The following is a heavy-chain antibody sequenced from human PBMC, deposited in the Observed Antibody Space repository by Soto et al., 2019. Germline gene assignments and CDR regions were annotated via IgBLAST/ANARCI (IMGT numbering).Heavy chain of an antibody. CDR3: ARVGYYYDSSGPFDP. J-gene: IGHJ5*02. CDR1: GGSISGYY. Sequence: SETLTLTCSVSGGSISGYYWSWIRQPPGKGLECLGYIYYTGSTSYNPSLKSRVTISVDTSKNQFSLKLSSVTASDTALYYCARVGYYYDSSGPFDPWGQGTLVTVSS. V-gene: IGHV4-59*08. D-gene: IGHD3-22*01. CDR2: IYYTGST.